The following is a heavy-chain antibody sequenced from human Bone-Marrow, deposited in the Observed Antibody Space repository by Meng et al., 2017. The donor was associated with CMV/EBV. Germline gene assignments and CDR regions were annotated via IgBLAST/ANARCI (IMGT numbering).Heavy chain of an antibody. J-gene: IGHJ4*02. Sequence: ASVKVSCKASGYNFIGYHIRWVRQAPGQGLEWMGWINPSSGVTKYAQTFQGRVHMTRDTSTSTAYMELSSMRTDDTAVYYCARVLFFGDPFDYWGQGTLVTVSS. CDR2: INPSSGVT. V-gene: IGHV1-2*02. D-gene: IGHD4-17*01. CDR3: ARVLFFGDPFDY. CDR1: GYNFIGYH.